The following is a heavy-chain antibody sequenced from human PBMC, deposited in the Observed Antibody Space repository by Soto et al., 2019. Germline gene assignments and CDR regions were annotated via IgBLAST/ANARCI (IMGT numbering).Heavy chain of an antibody. CDR3: ARDPSIAARRMDV. Sequence: GGSLRLSCAASGFTFSSYAMHWVRQAPGKGLEWVAVISYDGSNKYYADSVKGRFTISRDNSKNTLYLQMNSLRAEDTAVYYCARDPSIAARRMDVWGQGTTVTVSS. CDR2: ISYDGSNK. D-gene: IGHD6-6*01. J-gene: IGHJ6*02. V-gene: IGHV3-30-3*01. CDR1: GFTFSSYA.